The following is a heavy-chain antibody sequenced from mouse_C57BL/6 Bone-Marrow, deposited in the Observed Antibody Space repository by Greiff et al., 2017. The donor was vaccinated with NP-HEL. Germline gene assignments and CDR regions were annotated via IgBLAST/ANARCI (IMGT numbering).Heavy chain of an antibody. J-gene: IGHJ4*01. CDR3: AREFITTVVDAMDY. CDR2: IDPSDSYT. CDR1: GYTFTSYW. V-gene: IGHV1-50*01. D-gene: IGHD1-1*01. Sequence: QVQLQQPGAELVKPGASVKLSCKASGYTFTSYWMQWVKQRPGQGLEWIGEIDPSDSYTNYNQKFKGKATLTVDTSSSTAYMQLISLTSEDSAVYYCAREFITTVVDAMDYWGQGTSVTVSS.